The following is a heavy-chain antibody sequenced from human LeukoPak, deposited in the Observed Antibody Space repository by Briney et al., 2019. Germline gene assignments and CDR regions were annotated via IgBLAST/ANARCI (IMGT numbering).Heavy chain of an antibody. CDR3: ARGDIVVVPAAINYYYYYMDV. CDR1: GYTFTSYD. Sequence: ASVKVSCKASGYTFTSYDINWVRQATGQGLEWMGWMNPNSGNTGYAQKFQGRVTMTRNTSISTAYMELSSLRSEDTAVYYCARGDIVVVPAAINYYYYYMDVWGKGTTVTISS. J-gene: IGHJ6*03. V-gene: IGHV1-8*01. CDR2: MNPNSGNT. D-gene: IGHD2-2*01.